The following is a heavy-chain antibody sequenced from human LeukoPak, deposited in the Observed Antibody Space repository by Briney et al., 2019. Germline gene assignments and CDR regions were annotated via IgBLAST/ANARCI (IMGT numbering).Heavy chain of an antibody. Sequence: GGSLRLSCAASGFTFSSYWMSWVRQAPGKGLEWVANIKQDGSEKYYVDSVKGRFTISRDNAKNSLYLQMNSLRAEDTAVYYCARGSPGYSGSYRFDYWGQGTLVTVSS. D-gene: IGHD1-26*01. CDR3: ARGSPGYSGSYRFDY. J-gene: IGHJ4*02. CDR2: IKQDGSEK. V-gene: IGHV3-7*03. CDR1: GFTFSSYW.